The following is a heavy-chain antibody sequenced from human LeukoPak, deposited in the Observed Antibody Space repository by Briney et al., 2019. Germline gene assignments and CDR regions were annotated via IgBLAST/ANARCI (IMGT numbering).Heavy chain of an antibody. CDR1: GGTFSSYT. V-gene: IGHV1-69*02. CDR2: IIPILVIA. Sequence: ASVKVSCKASGGTFSSYTISWVRQAPGQGLELMGRIIPILVIANYAQKFKGRVTLTADKSTSTDYMELSSLRSEDTAVYYCARGVVPAVGRDWFDPWGQGTLVTVSS. CDR3: ARGVVPAVGRDWFDP. D-gene: IGHD2-2*01. J-gene: IGHJ5*02.